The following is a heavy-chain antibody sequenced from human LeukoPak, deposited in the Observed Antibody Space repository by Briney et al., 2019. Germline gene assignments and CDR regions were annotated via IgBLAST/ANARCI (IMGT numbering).Heavy chain of an antibody. Sequence: TETLSLTCTVSGGSISSYYWSWIRQPAGKGLEWIGRIYTSGSTNYNPSLKSRVTMSVDTSKNQFSLKLSSVTAADTAVYYCARGYSGYDWAYYFDYWGQGTLVTVSS. CDR2: IYTSGST. J-gene: IGHJ4*02. CDR1: GGSISSYY. CDR3: ARGYSGYDWAYYFDY. D-gene: IGHD5-12*01. V-gene: IGHV4-4*07.